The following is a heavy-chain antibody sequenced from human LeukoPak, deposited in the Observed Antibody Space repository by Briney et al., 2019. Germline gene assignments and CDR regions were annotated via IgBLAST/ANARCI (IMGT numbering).Heavy chain of an antibody. Sequence: QSGGSLRLSCAASGFTFSSYAMSWVRQAPGKGLEWVSAISGSGGSTYYADSVKGRFTISRDNSKNTLYLQMNSLRAEDTAVYYCAKDLSYYYDSSRGDYWGQGTLVTVSS. CDR1: GFTFSSYA. CDR3: AKDLSYYYDSSRGDY. V-gene: IGHV3-23*01. D-gene: IGHD3-22*01. CDR2: ISGSGGST. J-gene: IGHJ4*02.